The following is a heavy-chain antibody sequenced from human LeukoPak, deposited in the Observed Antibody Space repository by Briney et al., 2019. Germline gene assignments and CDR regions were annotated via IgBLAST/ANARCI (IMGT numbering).Heavy chain of an antibody. CDR2: MNPNSGNT. CDR3: ARGYDILTGYSGGY. V-gene: IGHV1-8*01. Sequence: ASVKVSCKASGYTFTSYDINWVRQATGQGLEWMGWMNPNSGNTGYAQKFQGRVTMTRNTSISTAYMELSSLGSEDTAVYYCARGYDILTGYSGGYWGQGTLVTVSS. J-gene: IGHJ4*02. CDR1: GYTFTSYD. D-gene: IGHD3-9*01.